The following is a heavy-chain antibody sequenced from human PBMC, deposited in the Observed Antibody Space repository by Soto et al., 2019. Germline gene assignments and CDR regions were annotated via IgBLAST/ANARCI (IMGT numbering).Heavy chain of an antibody. Sequence: EVQLVESGGGLVKPGGSLRLSCAASGFTFSSYSLNWVRQAPGKGLEWVSSISSSSSYIYYADSVKGRFTISRDNAKNSLYLQMNSLRAEDTAVYYCARDMTGMAFDIWGQGTMVTVSS. V-gene: IGHV3-21*01. CDR2: ISSSSSYI. D-gene: IGHD3-9*01. J-gene: IGHJ3*02. CDR1: GFTFSSYS. CDR3: ARDMTGMAFDI.